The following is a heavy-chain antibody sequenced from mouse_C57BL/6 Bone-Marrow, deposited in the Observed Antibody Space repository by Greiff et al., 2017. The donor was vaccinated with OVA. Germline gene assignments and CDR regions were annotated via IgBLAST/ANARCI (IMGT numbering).Heavy chain of an antibody. J-gene: IGHJ2*01. CDR2: IDPENGDT. CDR3: TTIYVDY. Sequence: EVKLQESGAELVRPGASVKLSCTASGFNIKDDYMHWVKQRPEQGLEWIGWIDPENGDTEYASKFQGKATITADTSSNTAYLQLSSLTSEDTAVYYCTTIYVDYWGQGTTLTVSS. CDR1: GFNIKDDY. V-gene: IGHV14-4*01.